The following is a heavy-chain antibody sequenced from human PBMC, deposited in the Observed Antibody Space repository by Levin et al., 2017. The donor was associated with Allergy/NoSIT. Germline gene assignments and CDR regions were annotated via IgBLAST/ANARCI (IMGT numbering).Heavy chain of an antibody. V-gene: IGHV3-13*04. CDR3: ARATDGDAFDI. CDR1: GFTFSSYD. D-gene: IGHD4-17*01. J-gene: IGHJ3*02. CDR2: IGTAGDT. Sequence: GGSLRLSCAASGFTFSSYDMHWVRQATGKGLEWVSAIGTAGDTYYPGSVKGRFTISRENAKNSLYLQMNSLRAGDTAVYYCARATDGDAFDIWGQGTMVTVSS.